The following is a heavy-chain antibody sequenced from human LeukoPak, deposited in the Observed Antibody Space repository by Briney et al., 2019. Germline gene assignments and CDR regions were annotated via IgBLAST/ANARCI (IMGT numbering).Heavy chain of an antibody. D-gene: IGHD2-15*01. Sequence: GGSLRLSCAASGFTFRTSRMSWVRQALGKGLEWVANTNQDGSEKKQVDSVKGRFTISRDNIKKSLYLQMNSVRAEDTAVYYCATDLYCWRQGTLVTVCS. V-gene: IGHV3-7*04. CDR1: GFTFRTSR. CDR3: ATDLYC. CDR2: TNQDGSEK. J-gene: IGHJ4*02.